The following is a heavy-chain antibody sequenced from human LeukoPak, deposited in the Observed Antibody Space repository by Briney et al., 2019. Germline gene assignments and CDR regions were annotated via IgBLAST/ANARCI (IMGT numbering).Heavy chain of an antibody. CDR3: ARPRAYSFGYLDY. CDR1: GGSISSSSYY. Sequence: PSETLSLTCTVSGGSISSSSYYWGWIRQPPGKGLEWIGSIYYSGSTYYNPSLKSRVTISVDTSKNQFSLKLSSVTAADTAVYYCARPRAYSFGYLDYWGQGILVTVSS. D-gene: IGHD5-18*01. J-gene: IGHJ4*02. V-gene: IGHV4-39*01. CDR2: IYYSGST.